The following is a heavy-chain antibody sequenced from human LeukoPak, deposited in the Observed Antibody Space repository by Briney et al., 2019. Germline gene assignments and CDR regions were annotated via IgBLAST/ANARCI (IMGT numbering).Heavy chain of an antibody. CDR2: IYHSGST. Sequence: SETLSLTCTVSGGSISSSSYYWGWIRQPPGKGLEWIGSIYHSGSTYYNPSLKSRVTISVDTSKNQFSLKLSSVTAADTAVYYCARNYDFWTPVNPYYYYYGMDVWGQGTAVTVSS. D-gene: IGHD3-3*01. V-gene: IGHV4-39*01. CDR1: GGSISSSSYY. J-gene: IGHJ6*02. CDR3: ARNYDFWTPVNPYYYYYGMDV.